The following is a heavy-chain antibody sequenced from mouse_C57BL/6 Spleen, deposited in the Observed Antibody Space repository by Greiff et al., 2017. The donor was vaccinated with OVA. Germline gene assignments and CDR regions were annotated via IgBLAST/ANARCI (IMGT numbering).Heavy chain of an antibody. D-gene: IGHD4-1*01. J-gene: IGHJ1*03. CDR1: GFTFSDYG. V-gene: IGHV5-17*01. CDR2: ISSGSSTI. CDR3: ATNWEGYFDV. Sequence: EVHLVESGGGLVKPGGSLKLSCAASGFTFSDYGMHWVRQAPEKGLEWVAYISSGSSTIYYADTVKGRFTISRDNAKNTLFLQMTSLRSEDTAMYYCATNWEGYFDVWGTGTTVTVSS.